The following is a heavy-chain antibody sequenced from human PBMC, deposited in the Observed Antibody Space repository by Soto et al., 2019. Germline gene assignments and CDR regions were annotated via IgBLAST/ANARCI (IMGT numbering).Heavy chain of an antibody. Sequence: QVQLVQSGAEVKKPGSSVKVSCKASGGTFSSYAISWVRQAPGQGLEWMGGIIPIFGTANYAQKFQGRVTITADESTSTAYVELSSLRSEDTAVYYCAREHRVTFGGVIVNGRCFDPWGQGTLVTVSS. CDR1: GGTFSSYA. CDR2: IIPIFGTA. J-gene: IGHJ5*02. D-gene: IGHD3-16*02. CDR3: AREHRVTFGGVIVNGRCFDP. V-gene: IGHV1-69*01.